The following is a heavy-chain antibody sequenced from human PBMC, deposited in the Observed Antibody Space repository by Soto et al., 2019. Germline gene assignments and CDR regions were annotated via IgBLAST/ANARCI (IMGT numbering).Heavy chain of an antibody. Sequence: EVQLVESGGGLVKPGGSLRLSCAASGFTFSSYSMNWVRQAPGKGLEWVSSISSSSSYIYYADSVKGRFTISRDNAKNSLYLQMNSLRAEDTAVYYCARFEAKGFGDYYGMDVWGQGTTVTVSS. V-gene: IGHV3-21*01. J-gene: IGHJ6*02. CDR2: ISSSSSYI. D-gene: IGHD3-10*01. CDR1: GFTFSSYS. CDR3: ARFEAKGFGDYYGMDV.